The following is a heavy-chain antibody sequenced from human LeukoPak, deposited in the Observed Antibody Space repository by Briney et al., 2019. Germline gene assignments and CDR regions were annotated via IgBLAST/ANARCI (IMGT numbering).Heavy chain of an antibody. D-gene: IGHD4-17*01. CDR3: ANFHHPYGDYPIDY. Sequence: PGGSLRLSCAASGFTFSGNGMHRVRQVPGKGLEWVAVISYDGSNKYYADSVKGRFTISRDNSKNTLNLQMNSLRAEDTAVYYCANFHHPYGDYPIDYWGQGTLVTVSS. CDR2: ISYDGSNK. V-gene: IGHV3-30*18. J-gene: IGHJ4*02. CDR1: GFTFSGNG.